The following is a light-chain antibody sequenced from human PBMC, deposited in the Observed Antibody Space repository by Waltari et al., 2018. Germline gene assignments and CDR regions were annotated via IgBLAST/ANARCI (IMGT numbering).Light chain of an antibody. Sequence: EILMTQSPATLSVSPGEVATLSCRARQSVGTNFAWYQQKLGPPPRVVVYGAYRRARGIPARFSGSGSGKEFTLTISSLQSGDFAVYYCQQYNIWPPNHTFGQGTKLEI. J-gene: IGKJ2*01. CDR2: GAY. CDR1: QSVGTN. V-gene: IGKV3-15*01. CDR3: QQYNIWPPNHT.